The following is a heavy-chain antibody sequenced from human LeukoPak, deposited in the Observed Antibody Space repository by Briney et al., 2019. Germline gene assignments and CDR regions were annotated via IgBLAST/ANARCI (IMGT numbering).Heavy chain of an antibody. J-gene: IGHJ4*02. CDR3: ARVTGLSGQVDY. Sequence: GEPLKISCQGSGTSFTNYWIAWVRQLPGKSLEWMGIISPRDCDIRYSPSFHAQVTISADKSISTAYLQWSSLKASDTAMYYCARVTGLSGQVDYWGQGTLATVSS. CDR2: ISPRDCDI. CDR1: GTSFTNYW. D-gene: IGHD5/OR15-5a*01. V-gene: IGHV5-51*01.